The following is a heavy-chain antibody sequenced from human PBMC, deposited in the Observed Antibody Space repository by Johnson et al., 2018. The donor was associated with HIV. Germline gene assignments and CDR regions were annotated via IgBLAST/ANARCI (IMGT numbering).Heavy chain of an antibody. CDR3: AKDSRPSYYDSSGSMGGI. V-gene: IGHV3-13*01. J-gene: IGHJ3*02. CDR1: GFTFSSYD. CDR2: IGAAGET. Sequence: VQLVESGGGLVQPGESLRLSCAASGFTFSSYDMHWVRQSTGKGLEWVSGIGAAGETHYADSVNGRFTTSRDHSKNTIYLQRNSLRAEDTAVYYWAKDSRPSYYDSSGSMGGIWGQGSMVSVSS. D-gene: IGHD3-22*01.